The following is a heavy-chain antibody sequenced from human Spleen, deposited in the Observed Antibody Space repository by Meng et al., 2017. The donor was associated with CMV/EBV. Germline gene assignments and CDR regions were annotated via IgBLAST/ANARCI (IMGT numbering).Heavy chain of an antibody. J-gene: IGHJ4*02. CDR2: ISSHSGDT. D-gene: IGHD2-21*01. V-gene: IGHV1-18*01. Sequence: ASVKVSCKASGGTFGSNALSWVRQAPGQGLEWMGWISSHSGDTNYAPKVQGRVTMTTDTSTNTAYMELRSLRSDDTAIYYCVREYCGGDCSFANFYFDNWGQGTLVTVSS. CDR1: GGTFGSNA. CDR3: VREYCGGDCSFANFYFDN.